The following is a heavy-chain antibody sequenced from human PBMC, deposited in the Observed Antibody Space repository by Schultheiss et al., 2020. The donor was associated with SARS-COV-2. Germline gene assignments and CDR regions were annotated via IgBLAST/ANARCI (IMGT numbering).Heavy chain of an antibody. Sequence: SQTLSLTCTVSGGSISSGGYYWSWIRQHPGKGLEWIGYIYYSGSTYYNPSLKSRVTISVDTSKNQFSLKLSSVTAADTAVYYCAREGYCSSTSCYSWLYYYYMDVWGKGTTVTVSS. J-gene: IGHJ6*03. V-gene: IGHV4-31*03. CDR1: GGSISSGGYY. CDR2: IYYSGST. CDR3: AREGYCSSTSCYSWLYYYYMDV. D-gene: IGHD2-2*02.